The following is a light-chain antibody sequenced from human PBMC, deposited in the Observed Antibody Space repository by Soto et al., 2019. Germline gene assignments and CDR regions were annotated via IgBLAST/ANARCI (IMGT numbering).Light chain of an antibody. CDR2: GAS. V-gene: IGKV3-15*01. CDR1: QSVSSN. CDR3: QQYNNWPPGYT. J-gene: IGKJ2*01. Sequence: EIVMTQSPATLSVSPGERATLSGRASQSVSSNLAWYQQKPGQAPRLLIYGASTRATGIPARFSGSGSGTEFTLTIRRLQSEDFAVYYCQQYNNWPPGYTFRQGTKLEIK.